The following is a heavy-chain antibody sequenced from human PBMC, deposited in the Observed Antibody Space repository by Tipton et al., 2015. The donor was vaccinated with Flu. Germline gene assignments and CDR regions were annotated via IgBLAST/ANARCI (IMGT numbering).Heavy chain of an antibody. Sequence: GSLRLSCAASGFTFSTYWMSWVRQAPGKGLEWVANIEQDGSEIYYGESVWGRFTISRDNAKKSLYLQMNSLRAEDTAVYYCARLQYYYGSGSYNYYSDYWGQGTLVTVSS. D-gene: IGHD3-10*01. J-gene: IGHJ4*02. CDR1: GFTFSTYW. V-gene: IGHV3-7*01. CDR3: ARLQYYYGSGSYNYYSDY. CDR2: IEQDGSEI.